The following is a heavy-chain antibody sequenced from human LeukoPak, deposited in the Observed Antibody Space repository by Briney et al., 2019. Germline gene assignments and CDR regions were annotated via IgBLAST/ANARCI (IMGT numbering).Heavy chain of an antibody. CDR2: MYYSGTT. J-gene: IGHJ4*02. CDR1: GGSISSDGYY. V-gene: IGHV4-31*03. D-gene: IGHD6-13*01. Sequence: PSKTLSLTCSVSGGSISSDGYYWSWIRQHPGKGLEWIGYMYYSGTTYLHPSLKSRVTISVDTSKNQFSLKLSSVTAADTAVYYCAREIASAGTGADYWGQGTLVTVSS. CDR3: AREIASAGTGADY.